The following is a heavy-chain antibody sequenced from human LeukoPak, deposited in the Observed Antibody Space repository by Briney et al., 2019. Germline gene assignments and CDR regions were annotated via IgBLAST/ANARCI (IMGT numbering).Heavy chain of an antibody. CDR2: IYSGGST. Sequence: GGSLRLSCSASGFTVSSKYMSWVRQAPGKGLEWVSVIYSGGSTYYADSVKGRFTISRDNSKNTLYLQMNSLRAEDTAVYYCARYGDYVGLDYWGQGTLVTVSS. J-gene: IGHJ4*02. CDR3: ARYGDYVGLDY. D-gene: IGHD4-17*01. CDR1: GFTVSSKY. V-gene: IGHV3-53*01.